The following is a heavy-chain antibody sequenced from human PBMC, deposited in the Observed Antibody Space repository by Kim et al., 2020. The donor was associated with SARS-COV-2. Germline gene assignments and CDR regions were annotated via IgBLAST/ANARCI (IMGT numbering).Heavy chain of an antibody. J-gene: IGHJ4*02. Sequence: GGSLRLSCAASGFTFTSYTMNWVRQAPGKGLEWVSYISGSGGTIYYADSVKGRFTISRDNAKNSLYLQMNSLRDEDTAVYYCARDLVRGVTPFDYWGQGTLVTVAS. V-gene: IGHV3-48*02. D-gene: IGHD3-10*01. CDR2: ISGSGGTI. CDR3: ARDLVRGVTPFDY. CDR1: GFTFTSYT.